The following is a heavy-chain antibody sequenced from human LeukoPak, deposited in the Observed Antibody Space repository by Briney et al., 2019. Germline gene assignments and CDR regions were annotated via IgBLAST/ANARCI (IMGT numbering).Heavy chain of an antibody. Sequence: PGGSLRLSCAASGFTFSSYGTHWVRQAPGKGLEWVAFIRYDGSNKYYADSVKGRFTISRDNSKNTLYLQMNSLRAEDTAVYYCAKEEEYSSPLFDYWGQGTLVTVSS. V-gene: IGHV3-30*02. J-gene: IGHJ4*02. CDR2: IRYDGSNK. D-gene: IGHD6-6*01. CDR1: GFTFSSYG. CDR3: AKEEEYSSPLFDY.